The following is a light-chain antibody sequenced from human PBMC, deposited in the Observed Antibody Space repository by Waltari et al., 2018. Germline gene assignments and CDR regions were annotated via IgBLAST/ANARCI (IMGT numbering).Light chain of an antibody. V-gene: IGLV8-61*01. CDR3: ALYIGRGIWL. Sequence: QTVVTQEPSFPVSPGGTVTLRCSFSSCFLFTTSYATRYQQTPGQAPDNLLYKGDCRYFGVPDLLSGTVISTTAALTISVPHSEDESHYSLALYIGRGIWLFGGETRLTVL. CDR2: KGD. CDR1: SCFLFTTSY. J-gene: IGLJ3*02.